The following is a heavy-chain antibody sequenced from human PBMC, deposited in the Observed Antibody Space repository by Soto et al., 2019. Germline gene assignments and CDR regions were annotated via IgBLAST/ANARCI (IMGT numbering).Heavy chain of an antibody. CDR3: AKDPYSSSWYLFDY. CDR2: ISWNSGSI. Sequence: EVQLVESGGGLVQPGRSLRLSCAASGFTFDDYAMHWVRQAPGKGLXXVSGISWNSGSIGYADSVKGRFTISRDNAKNSLYLQMNSLRAEDTALYYCAKDPYSSSWYLFDYWGQGTLVTVSS. CDR1: GFTFDDYA. D-gene: IGHD6-13*01. J-gene: IGHJ4*02. V-gene: IGHV3-9*01.